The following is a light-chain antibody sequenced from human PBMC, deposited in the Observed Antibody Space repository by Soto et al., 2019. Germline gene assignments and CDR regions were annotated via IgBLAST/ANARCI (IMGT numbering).Light chain of an antibody. Sequence: SYELTQPPSVSVSPGQTASITCYGDKLGDKYACWYQQKPGQSPVLVIYQDSKRPSGIPERFSGSNSGNTATLTISGTQAMDEADYYCQAWDSSIDVVFGGGTKLTVL. CDR1: KLGDKY. CDR3: QAWDSSIDVV. J-gene: IGLJ2*01. V-gene: IGLV3-1*01. CDR2: QDS.